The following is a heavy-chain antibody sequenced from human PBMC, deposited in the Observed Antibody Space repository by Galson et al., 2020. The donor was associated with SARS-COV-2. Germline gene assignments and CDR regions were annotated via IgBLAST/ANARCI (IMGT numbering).Heavy chain of an antibody. Sequence: GESLKISCAASGFTFSSYAMTCVRQAPGRGLEWVSTITTIGTSTYYADSVKGRFTISRDNSKNTLYLQMNSLRAEDTAVYYCAKARVPAAVKWFDPWGQGTMVTVSS. V-gene: IGHV3-23*01. CDR3: AKARVPAAVKWFDP. D-gene: IGHD2-2*01. CDR2: ITTIGTST. CDR1: GFTFSSYA. J-gene: IGHJ5*02.